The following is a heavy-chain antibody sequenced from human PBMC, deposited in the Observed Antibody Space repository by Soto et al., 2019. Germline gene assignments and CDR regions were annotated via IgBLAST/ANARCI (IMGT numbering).Heavy chain of an antibody. CDR3: AKAQRALLGMVDY. D-gene: IGHD2-21*01. CDR2: IWYDGSNK. J-gene: IGHJ4*02. CDR1: GFTFSNYG. Sequence: GGSLRLSCAASGFTFSNYGMHWVRQAPGKGLEWVAVIWYDGSNKYYADSVKGRFTISRDNSKNTLYVQMNSLRAEDTAVYYCAKAQRALLGMVDYRGQGTLVTVS. V-gene: IGHV3-33*06.